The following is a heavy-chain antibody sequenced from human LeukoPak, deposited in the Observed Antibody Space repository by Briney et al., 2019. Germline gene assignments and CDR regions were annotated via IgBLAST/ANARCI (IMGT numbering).Heavy chain of an antibody. J-gene: IGHJ4*02. CDR3: AVKGAVSGSFDY. V-gene: IGHV4-39*07. CDR1: GGSISSSNYY. D-gene: IGHD5-12*01. Sequence: PSETLSLTCTVSGGSISSSNYYWGWIRQPPGKGLEWIGSIYYSGSTYYYPSLKSRVTISVDKSKNQFSLKLSSVTAADTAVYYCAVKGAVSGSFDYWGQGTLVTVSS. CDR2: IYYSGST.